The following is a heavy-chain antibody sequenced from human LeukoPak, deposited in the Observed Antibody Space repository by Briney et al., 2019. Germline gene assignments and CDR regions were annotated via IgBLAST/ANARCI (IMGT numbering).Heavy chain of an antibody. V-gene: IGHV3-30*02. J-gene: IGHJ4*02. CDR1: GFTFSSYG. Sequence: GGSLRLSCAASGFTFSSYGMHWVRQAPGKGLEWVAFIRYDGSNKYYADSVKGRFTISRDNSKNTLYLQMNSLRAEDTAVYYCAKGVTGPGIAAAGTISPIDYWGQGTLVTVSS. D-gene: IGHD6-13*01. CDR3: AKGVTGPGIAAAGTISPIDY. CDR2: IRYDGSNK.